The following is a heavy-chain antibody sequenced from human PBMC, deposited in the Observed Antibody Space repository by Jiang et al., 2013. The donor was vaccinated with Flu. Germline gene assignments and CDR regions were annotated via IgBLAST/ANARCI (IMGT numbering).Heavy chain of an antibody. CDR3: ARTPRVLWFGELVNWFDP. D-gene: IGHD3-10*01. CDR1: GYSFTSYW. Sequence: GAEVKKPGESLKISCKGSGYSFTSYWIGWVRQMPGKGLEWMGIIYPGDSDTRYSPSFQGQVTISADKSISTAYLQWSSLKASDTAMYYCARTPRVLWFGELVNWFDPWGQGTLVTVSS. V-gene: IGHV5-51*01. CDR2: IYPGDSDT. J-gene: IGHJ5*02.